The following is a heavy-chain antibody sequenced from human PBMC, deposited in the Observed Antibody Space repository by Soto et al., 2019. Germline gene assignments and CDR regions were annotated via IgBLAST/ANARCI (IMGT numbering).Heavy chain of an antibody. CDR1: GFTFSSYG. J-gene: IGHJ2*01. Sequence: HPGGSLRLSCAASGFTFSSYGMHWVRQAPGKGLEWVAVISYDGSNKYYADSVKGRFTISRDNSKNTLYLQMNSLRAEDTAVYYCAKSYDYAWYFDLWGRGTLVTVS. CDR3: AKSYDYAWYFDL. V-gene: IGHV3-30*18. D-gene: IGHD3-16*01. CDR2: ISYDGSNK.